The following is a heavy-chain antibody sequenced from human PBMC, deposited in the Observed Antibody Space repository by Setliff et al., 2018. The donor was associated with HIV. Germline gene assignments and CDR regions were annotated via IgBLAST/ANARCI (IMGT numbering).Heavy chain of an antibody. CDR3: ATFSGGGWDNTFNDY. CDR1: GGSINSGGYY. V-gene: IGHV4-31*03. J-gene: IGHJ4*02. Sequence: LSLTCTVSGGSINSGGYYWSWIRQHPGKGLEWIGYVYYSVSTYYNPSLKSRVTISVDTSKNQFSLKLSSVTAADTAVYFCATFSGGGWDNTFNDYWGQGTLVTVSS. CDR2: VYYSVST. D-gene: IGHD1-26*01.